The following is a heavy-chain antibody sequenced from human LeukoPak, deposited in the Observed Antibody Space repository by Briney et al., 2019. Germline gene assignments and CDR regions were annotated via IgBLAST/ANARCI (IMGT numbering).Heavy chain of an antibody. CDR3: AHRGSDYVWGSYPPGAFDI. D-gene: IGHD3-16*02. Sequence: SGPTLVKPTQTLTLTCTFSGFSLSTSGVGVGWIRQPPGKALEWLALIYWDDDKRYSPSLKSRLTITKDTSKNQVVLTMTNMDPVDTATYYCAHRGSDYVWGSYPPGAFDIWGQGTMVTVSS. J-gene: IGHJ3*02. CDR2: IYWDDDK. CDR1: GFSLSTSGVG. V-gene: IGHV2-5*02.